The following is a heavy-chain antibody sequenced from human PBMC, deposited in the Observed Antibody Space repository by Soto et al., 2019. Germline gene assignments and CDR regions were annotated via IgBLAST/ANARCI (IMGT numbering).Heavy chain of an antibody. CDR2: ISAYNGNK. V-gene: IGHV1-18*01. J-gene: IGHJ6*03. Sequence: ASVKVSCKASGYTFTSYGISWVRQAPGQGLEWMGWISAYNGNKNYAQKLQGRVTMTTDTSTSTAYMERRSLRSDDTAVYYCARLHYDFWSGYSSYYYYYYMDVWGKGTTVTVSS. CDR1: GYTFTSYG. CDR3: ARLHYDFWSGYSSYYYYYYMDV. D-gene: IGHD3-3*01.